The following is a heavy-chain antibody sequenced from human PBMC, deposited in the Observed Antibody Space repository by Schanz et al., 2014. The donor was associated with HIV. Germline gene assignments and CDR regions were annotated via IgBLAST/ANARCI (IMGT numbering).Heavy chain of an antibody. D-gene: IGHD6-6*01. J-gene: IGHJ6*02. Sequence: EVQLVESGGGLVQPGGSLRLSCAASGFTFSSYWMSWVRQAPGKGLEWVANIKQDESEKYYVDSVKGRFTISRDNAKNSLYMQMNSLRGDDTALYYCAKAYSTSRPYSMDIWGQGTTVTVSS. V-gene: IGHV3-7*03. CDR2: IKQDESEK. CDR1: GFTFSSYW. CDR3: AKAYSTSRPYSMDI.